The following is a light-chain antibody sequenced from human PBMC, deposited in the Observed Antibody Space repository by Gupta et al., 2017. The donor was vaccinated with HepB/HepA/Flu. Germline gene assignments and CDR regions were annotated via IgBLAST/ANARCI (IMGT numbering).Light chain of an antibody. Sequence: EIVLTQSPGTLSLSPGERGTLSCRASQSVRSTYLAWYQQKPGQAPRLLIYGASSRATGIPDRFSGSGSGTDFTLKISRVETEDVAVYYCQQYGTTSYTFGQGTKVEIK. CDR3: QQYGTTSYT. J-gene: IGKJ1*01. CDR2: GAS. V-gene: IGKV3-20*01. CDR1: QSVRSTY.